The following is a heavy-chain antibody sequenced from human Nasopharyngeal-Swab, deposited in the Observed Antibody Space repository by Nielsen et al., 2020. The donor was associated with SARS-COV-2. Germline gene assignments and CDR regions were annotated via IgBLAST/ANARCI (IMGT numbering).Heavy chain of an antibody. Sequence: SETLSLTCAVYGGSFSGYYWSWIRQPPGKGLEWIGEINHSGSTNYNPSLKSRVTISVDTSKNQFSLKLSSVTAADTAVYYCARGFSTKNYWGSAQYYFDYWDQGTLVTVSS. CDR2: INHSGST. D-gene: IGHD7-27*01. CDR3: ARGFSTKNYWGSAQYYFDY. V-gene: IGHV4-34*01. J-gene: IGHJ4*02. CDR1: GGSFSGYY.